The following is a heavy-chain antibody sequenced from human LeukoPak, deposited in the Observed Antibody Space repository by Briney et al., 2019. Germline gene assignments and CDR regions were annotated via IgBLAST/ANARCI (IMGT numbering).Heavy chain of an antibody. CDR2: IYYSGST. CDR3: TRGSIAFYYLDV. Sequence: PSETLSLTCTVSGGSISSYYWSWIRQPPGKGLEWIGNIYYSGSTNYNPSLKSRVTISVDTSKNQFSLKLSSVTAADTAVYYCTRGSIAFYYLDVWGKGTTVTISS. D-gene: IGHD3-22*01. J-gene: IGHJ6*03. CDR1: GGSISSYY. V-gene: IGHV4-59*01.